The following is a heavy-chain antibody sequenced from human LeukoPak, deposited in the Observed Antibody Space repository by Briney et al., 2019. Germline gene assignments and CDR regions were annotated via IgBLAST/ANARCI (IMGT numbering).Heavy chain of an antibody. D-gene: IGHD1-1*01. CDR1: GYTFTSYY. V-gene: IGHV1-46*01. CDR3: ARGLTSHAFYYYYYMDV. J-gene: IGHJ6*03. Sequence: ASVKVSCKASGYTFTSYYMHWVRQAPGQGLEWMGIINPSGGSTSYAQKFQGRVTMTRDMSTSTVYMELSSLRSEDTAVYYCARGLTSHAFYYYYYMDVWGKGTTVTVSS. CDR2: INPSGGST.